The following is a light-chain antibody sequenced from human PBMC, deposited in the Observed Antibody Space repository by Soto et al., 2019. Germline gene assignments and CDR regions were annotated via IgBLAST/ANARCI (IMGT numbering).Light chain of an antibody. V-gene: IGKV1-5*03. CDR3: KQYSKYSRT. Sequence: DIQMTQSPSTLSASLGDRVTITCRASQSISNWLAWYQQKPGKAPNLLIYKASSLESGVPSRFSGSGSGTEFTLTISSLQPDDFATYYCKQYSKYSRTFGQGTKVDIK. CDR2: KAS. J-gene: IGKJ1*01. CDR1: QSISNW.